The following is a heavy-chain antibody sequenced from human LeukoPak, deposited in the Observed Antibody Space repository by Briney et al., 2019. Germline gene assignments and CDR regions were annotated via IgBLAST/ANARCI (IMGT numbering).Heavy chain of an antibody. CDR3: ARVRGRVVIHPVDY. D-gene: IGHD3-3*01. CDR2: ISSSGSTI. J-gene: IGHJ4*02. Sequence: GGSLRLSCAASGFNFSSYWMSWIRQAPGKGLEWVSYISSSGSTIYYADSVKGRFTISRDNAKNSLYLQMNSLRAEDTAVYYCARVRGRVVIHPVDYWGQGTLVTVSS. V-gene: IGHV3-11*04. CDR1: GFNFSSYW.